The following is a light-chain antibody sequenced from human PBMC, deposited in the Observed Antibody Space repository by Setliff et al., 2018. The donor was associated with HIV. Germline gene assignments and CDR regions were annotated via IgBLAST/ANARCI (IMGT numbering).Light chain of an antibody. CDR1: SSDVGNYNL. J-gene: IGLJ2*01. CDR2: EVD. Sequence: QSALTQPASVSGSPGQSITISCTGTSSDVGNYNLVSWCQHYPGRAPKLIIYEVDKRPSGVSSRFSGSKSGNAASLTISGLQAEDEADYHCCSYAGESTFVFGGGTKVTVL. V-gene: IGLV2-23*02. CDR3: CSYAGESTFV.